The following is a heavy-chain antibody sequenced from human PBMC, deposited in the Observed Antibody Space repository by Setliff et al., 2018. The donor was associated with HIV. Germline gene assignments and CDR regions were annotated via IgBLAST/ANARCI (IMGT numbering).Heavy chain of an antibody. Sequence: LRLSCAASGFTVSSNYMSWVRQAPEKGLEWVSLIYSEGSTYYADSVKGRFTISRDNSKNTLYLQMNSLSAEDTAVYYCATLPHGGPLYYFDYWGQGTLVTVSS. CDR2: IYSEGST. J-gene: IGHJ4*02. CDR3: ATLPHGGPLYYFDY. CDR1: GFTVSSNY. D-gene: IGHD2-15*01. V-gene: IGHV3-53*01.